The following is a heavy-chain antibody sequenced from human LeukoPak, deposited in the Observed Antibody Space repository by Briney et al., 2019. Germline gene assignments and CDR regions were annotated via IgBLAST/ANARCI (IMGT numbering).Heavy chain of an antibody. CDR1: GGSISSGSYY. V-gene: IGHV4-61*02. J-gene: IGHJ4*02. CDR2: IYTSGST. D-gene: IGHD2-21*02. CDR3: ARRVVTAEPLDY. Sequence: SETLSLTCTVSGGSISSGSYYWSWIRQPAGKGLEWIGRIYTSGSTNYNPSLKSRVTMSVDTSKNQFSLKLSSVTAADTAIYYCARRVVTAEPLDYWGQGTLVTVSS.